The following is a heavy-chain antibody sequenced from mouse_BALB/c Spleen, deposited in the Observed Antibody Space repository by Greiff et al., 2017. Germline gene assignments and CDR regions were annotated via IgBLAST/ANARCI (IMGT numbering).Heavy chain of an antibody. J-gene: IGHJ3*01. D-gene: IGHD1-3*01. V-gene: IGHV1-87*01. Sequence: QVQLQQSGAELARPGASVKLSCKASGYTFTSYWMQWVKQRPGQGLEWIGAIYPGDGDTRYTQTFKGKATLTADKSSSTAYMQLSSLASEDSAVYYCARGGELAWFAYWGQGTLVTVSA. CDR1: GYTFTSYW. CDR2: IYPGDGDT. CDR3: ARGGELAWFAY.